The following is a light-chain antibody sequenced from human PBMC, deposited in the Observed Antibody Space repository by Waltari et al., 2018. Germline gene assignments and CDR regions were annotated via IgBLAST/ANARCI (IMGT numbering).Light chain of an antibody. CDR3: SSYTTGRTYV. CDR2: DVN. Sequence: QSALTQPASVSGSPGQSIAISCTGTDTDIGRHHFVSWYPQRPGEVPNFIIYDVNSRLSGIPSRYSCSKFGKTASLTISGLQTEDEAVYYCSSYTTGRTYVFGTGTKVTVL. CDR1: DTDIGRHHF. V-gene: IGLV2-14*03. J-gene: IGLJ1*01.